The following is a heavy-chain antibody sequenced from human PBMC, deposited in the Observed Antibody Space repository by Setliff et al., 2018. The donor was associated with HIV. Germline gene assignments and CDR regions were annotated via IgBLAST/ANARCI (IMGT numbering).Heavy chain of an antibody. CDR1: GYSFSSYW. D-gene: IGHD5-18*01. CDR3: ARGQRRYSYGYGY. V-gene: IGHV5-10-1*01. CDR2: IDPSDSYT. Sequence: GESLKISCKGSGYSFSSYWIGWVRQMPGKGLEWMGRIDPSDSYTNYSPSFQGHVTISADKSISTAYLQWSSLKASDTAMYYCARGQRRYSYGYGYWGQGTLVTVSS. J-gene: IGHJ4*02.